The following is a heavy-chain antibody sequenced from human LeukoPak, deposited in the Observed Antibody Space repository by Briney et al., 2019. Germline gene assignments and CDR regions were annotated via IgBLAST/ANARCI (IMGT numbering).Heavy chain of an antibody. Sequence: GGSLRLSCAASGFTFSSYGMHWVRQAPGKGLEWVAVIWYDGSNKYYADSVKGGFTISRDNSKNTLYLQMNSLRAEDTAVYYCARETYCSGGSCYSNPTGAFDIWGQGTMVTVSS. D-gene: IGHD2-15*01. CDR1: GFTFSSYG. CDR3: ARETYCSGGSCYSNPTGAFDI. J-gene: IGHJ3*02. CDR2: IWYDGSNK. V-gene: IGHV3-33*01.